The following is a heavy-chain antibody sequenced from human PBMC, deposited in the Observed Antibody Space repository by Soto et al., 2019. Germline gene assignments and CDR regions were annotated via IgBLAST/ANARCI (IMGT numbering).Heavy chain of an antibody. CDR2: ISYVGSNK. V-gene: IGHV3-30-3*01. Sequence: QVQLVESGGGVVQPGRSLRLSCAASGFTFSSYAMHWVRQAPGKGLEWVAVISYVGSNKYYADSVKGRFTISRDNSKNTLYLQMNSLRAEDTAVYYCARDYYDILTGTYNWFDPWGQGTLVTVSS. J-gene: IGHJ5*02. D-gene: IGHD3-9*01. CDR3: ARDYYDILTGTYNWFDP. CDR1: GFTFSSYA.